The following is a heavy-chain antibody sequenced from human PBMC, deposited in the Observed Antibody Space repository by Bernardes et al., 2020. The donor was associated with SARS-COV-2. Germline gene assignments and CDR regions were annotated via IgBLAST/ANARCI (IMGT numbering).Heavy chain of an antibody. CDR1: GGTINMFV. V-gene: IGHV1-69*01. Sequence: KVFCKASGGTINMFVMSWVRQAPGRRLEWMGGIIPIFGTTHYAQKFQGRVTITADESTSTAYLELRSLRSEDTAIYFCARGRDIVVEPSDSDASDVWGQGTMVTVST. CDR3: ARGRDIVVEPSDSDASDV. J-gene: IGHJ3*01. D-gene: IGHD2-2*01. CDR2: IIPIFGTT.